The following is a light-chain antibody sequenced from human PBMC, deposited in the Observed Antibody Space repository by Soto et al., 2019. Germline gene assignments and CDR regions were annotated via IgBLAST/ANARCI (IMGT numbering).Light chain of an antibody. Sequence: DIQMTQSPSFLSASVGDRVTITCRASQGISSFLAWYQQKPGKAPNLLMYAASTLQSGVPSRFSGGGSGTEFTLTISGLLPEDFAAYHCQQLYTLPFTFGQGTRLEIK. CDR2: AAS. CDR1: QGISSF. CDR3: QQLYTLPFT. J-gene: IGKJ5*01. V-gene: IGKV1-9*01.